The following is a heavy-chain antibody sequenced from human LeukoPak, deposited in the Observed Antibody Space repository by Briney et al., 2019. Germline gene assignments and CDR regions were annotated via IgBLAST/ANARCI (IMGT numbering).Heavy chain of an antibody. Sequence: PGGSLRLSCVASGFTFSNYGMNWVRQAPGKGLEWVSSISSSSSYVYYADSVKGRFTISRDNAKNSLYLQMNSLRAEDTAVYYCARDREMTTITFDYWGQGTLVTVSS. D-gene: IGHD5-24*01. CDR3: ARDREMTTITFDY. V-gene: IGHV3-21*01. J-gene: IGHJ4*02. CDR2: ISSSSSYV. CDR1: GFTFSNYG.